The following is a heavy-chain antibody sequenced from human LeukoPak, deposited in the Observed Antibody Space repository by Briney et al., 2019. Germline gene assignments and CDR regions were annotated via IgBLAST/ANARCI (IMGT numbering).Heavy chain of an antibody. J-gene: IGHJ4*02. CDR3: ASVYTAGPSPHLDY. Sequence: GGSLRLSCAASGFTFSSYSMNWVRQAPGKGLEWVSSISSSSSYIYYADPVKGRFTISRDNAKNSLYLQMNSLRAEDTAVYYCASVYTAGPSPHLDYWGQGALVTVSS. V-gene: IGHV3-21*04. D-gene: IGHD5-18*01. CDR2: ISSSSSYI. CDR1: GFTFSSYS.